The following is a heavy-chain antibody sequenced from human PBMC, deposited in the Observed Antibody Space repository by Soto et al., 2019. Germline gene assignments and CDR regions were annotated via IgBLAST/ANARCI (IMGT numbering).Heavy chain of an antibody. J-gene: IGHJ4*02. CDR3: VKGVQWELYYFDY. CDR1: GFTFSSYA. V-gene: IGHV3-64D*09. D-gene: IGHD1-26*01. CDR2: ISSNGGST. Sequence: GGSLRLSCSASGFTFSSYAMHWVRQAPGKGLEYVSAISSNGGSTYYADSVTGRFTISRDNSKNTLYLQMSSLRAEDTAVYYCVKGVQWELYYFDYWGQGTLVTVSS.